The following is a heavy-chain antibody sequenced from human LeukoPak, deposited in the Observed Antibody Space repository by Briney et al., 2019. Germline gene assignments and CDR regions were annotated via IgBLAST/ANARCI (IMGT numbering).Heavy chain of an antibody. CDR1: GFTFSTYS. Sequence: GSLRLSCAGSGFTFSTYSIKWIRQPPGKGLEWMGYIHSSGATNYSPSLKSRITMSLDTSKNQFSLKLSSVTAADTAVYYCARVGDAFDIWGQGTMVTVSS. V-gene: IGHV4-59*01. CDR2: IHSSGAT. J-gene: IGHJ3*02. CDR3: ARVGDAFDI.